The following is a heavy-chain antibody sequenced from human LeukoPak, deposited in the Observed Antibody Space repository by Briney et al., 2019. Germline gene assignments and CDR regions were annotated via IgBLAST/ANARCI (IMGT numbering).Heavy chain of an antibody. V-gene: IGHV3-21*01. CDR2: ISSSSSYI. CDR3: ASSPGTIFGVVGDFDY. Sequence: GGSLRLSCAASGFTFSSYSMNWVRQAPGKGLEWVSSISSSSSYIYYADSVKGRFTISRGNAKNSLYLQMNSLRAEDTAVYYCASSPGTIFGVVGDFDYWGQGTLVTVSS. CDR1: GFTFSSYS. J-gene: IGHJ4*02. D-gene: IGHD3-3*01.